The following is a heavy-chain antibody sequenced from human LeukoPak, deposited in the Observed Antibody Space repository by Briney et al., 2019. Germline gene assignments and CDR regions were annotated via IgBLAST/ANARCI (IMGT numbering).Heavy chain of an antibody. D-gene: IGHD6-6*01. J-gene: IGHJ6*02. CDR3: AREPPRWIYSSSSYGMDV. CDR2: IHYSGST. V-gene: IGHV4-59*12. Sequence: SESLSLTCTVSGGSLSNYYWSWIRQPPGKGLEWIGYIHYSGSTNYNPYLKNRVTIAVHTSKNQSSLTLSSVTAADTAVDYCAREPPRWIYSSSSYGMDVWGQGTTVTVSS. CDR1: GGSLSNYY.